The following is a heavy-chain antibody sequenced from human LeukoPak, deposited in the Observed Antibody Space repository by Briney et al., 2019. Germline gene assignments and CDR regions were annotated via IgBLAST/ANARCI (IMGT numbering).Heavy chain of an antibody. CDR2: IYYSGST. J-gene: IGHJ5*02. CDR3: ARGSIAAAEGSHWFDP. V-gene: IGHV4-59*01. D-gene: IGHD6-13*01. Sequence: SETLSLTCTVSGGSISSYFWSWIRQPPGKGLEYIGYIYYSGSTNYSPSLKSRVTISVDTSKNQFSLKLSSVTAADTAVYYCARGSIAAAEGSHWFDPWGQGTLVTVSS. CDR1: GGSISSYF.